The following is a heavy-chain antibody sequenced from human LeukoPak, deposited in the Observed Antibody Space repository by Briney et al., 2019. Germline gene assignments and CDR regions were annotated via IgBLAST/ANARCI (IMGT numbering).Heavy chain of an antibody. Sequence: PSETLSLTCTVSGGSISSYYWSWIRQPPGKGLEWIGEINHSGSTNYNPSLKSRVTISVDTSKNQFSLKLSSVTAADTAVYYCARSRSRDFWSGDKGAFDIWGQGTMVTVSS. CDR1: GGSISSYY. V-gene: IGHV4-34*01. CDR2: INHSGST. D-gene: IGHD3-3*01. CDR3: ARSRSRDFWSGDKGAFDI. J-gene: IGHJ3*02.